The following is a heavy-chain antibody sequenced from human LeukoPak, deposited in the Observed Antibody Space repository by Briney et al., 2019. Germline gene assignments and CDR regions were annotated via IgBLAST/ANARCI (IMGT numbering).Heavy chain of an antibody. CDR2: INPNSGGT. J-gene: IGHJ4*02. Sequence: ASVKVSCKASGYTFTGYYMHWVRQAPGQGLEWMGWINPNSGGTNYAQKFQGWVTMTRDTSISTAYLQWSSLKASDTAMYYCARTVVVPAAPPDYWGQGTLVTVSS. CDR3: ARTVVVPAAPPDY. D-gene: IGHD2-2*01. V-gene: IGHV1-2*04. CDR1: GYTFTGYY.